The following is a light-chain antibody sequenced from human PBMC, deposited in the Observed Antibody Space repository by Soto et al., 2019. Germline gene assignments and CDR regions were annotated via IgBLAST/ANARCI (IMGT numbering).Light chain of an antibody. CDR2: STS. CDR3: QQHGTT. Sequence: EIVLTQSPGTLSLSPGERATLSCRASQSVGDTYLAWYQQKPGQAPRLLMYSTSIRTTGIPDRFSGSGSGTDFTLTISRLEPEDSAVYYCQQHGTTFGQGTKVDIK. CDR1: QSVGDTY. V-gene: IGKV3-20*01. J-gene: IGKJ1*01.